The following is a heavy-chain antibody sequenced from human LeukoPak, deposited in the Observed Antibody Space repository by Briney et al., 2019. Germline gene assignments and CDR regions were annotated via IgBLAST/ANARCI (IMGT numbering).Heavy chain of an antibody. CDR3: AREWFGELYFDY. CDR2: ISSSSSYI. CDR1: GFTFSSYS. Sequence: PGGSLRLSCAASGFTFSSYSMNWVRQAPGKGLEWVSSISSSSSYIYYADSVKGRFTISRDNAKNSLYLQMNSLRAEDTAVYYCAREWFGELYFDYWGQGTLVTVSS. D-gene: IGHD3-10*01. V-gene: IGHV3-21*01. J-gene: IGHJ4*02.